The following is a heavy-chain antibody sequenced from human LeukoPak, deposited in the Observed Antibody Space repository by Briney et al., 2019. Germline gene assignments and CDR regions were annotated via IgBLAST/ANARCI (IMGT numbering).Heavy chain of an antibody. CDR1: GFTLSTYG. D-gene: IGHD2-21*02. V-gene: IGHV3-30*18. Sequence: PGGSLRLSCAASGFTLSTYGMNWVRQAPGKGLEWVAVISSDGSNKFYADSVKGRFTISRDGSKNTLYLQMNSLRPDDTAVYFCAKPQVTANWSYFHYGGQGSLVTVSS. CDR2: ISSDGSNK. CDR3: AKPQVTANWSYFHY. J-gene: IGHJ4*02.